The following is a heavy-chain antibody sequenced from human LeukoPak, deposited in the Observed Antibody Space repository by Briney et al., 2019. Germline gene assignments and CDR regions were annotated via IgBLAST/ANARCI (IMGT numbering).Heavy chain of an antibody. D-gene: IGHD1-26*01. CDR2: IYPDDSDI. CDR1: GYSFNTYW. Sequence: GESLKISCKGSGYSFNTYWIGWVRQMPGKGLEWMGLIYPDDSDIRYSPSFRGHVTISADKSISTAYLQWSSLKASDTAMYYCARLELLPDYYYGMDVWGQGTTVTVSS. V-gene: IGHV5-51*01. CDR3: ARLELLPDYYYGMDV. J-gene: IGHJ6*02.